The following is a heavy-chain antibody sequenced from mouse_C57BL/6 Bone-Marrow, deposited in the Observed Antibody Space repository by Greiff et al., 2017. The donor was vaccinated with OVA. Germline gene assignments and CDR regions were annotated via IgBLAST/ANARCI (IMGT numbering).Heavy chain of an antibody. CDR3: ASGRRDYALDY. CDR2: ISTYYGDA. V-gene: IGHV1-67*01. CDR1: GYTFTDYA. J-gene: IGHJ4*01. Sequence: QVQLQQSGPELVRPGVSVKISCTGSGYTFTDYAMHWVHQRPAKSLEWIGVISTYYGDACYHQTFKDQAIITVDKSSSTAYMELTRLTSEDSDVYYSASGRRDYALDYWGQGTSVTVSA.